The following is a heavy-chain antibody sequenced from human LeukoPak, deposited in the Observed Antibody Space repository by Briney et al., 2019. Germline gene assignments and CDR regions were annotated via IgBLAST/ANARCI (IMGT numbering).Heavy chain of an antibody. D-gene: IGHD3-10*01. V-gene: IGHV3-21*01. CDR2: ISSSSSYI. CDR3: ARDSVLDP. J-gene: IGHJ5*02. CDR1: GFTFSDAW. Sequence: GGSLRLSCAATGFTFSDAWMSWVRQAPGKGLEWVSSISSSSSYIYYADSVKGRFVISRDNAKNSLYLQMNSLRDEDTAIYYCARDSVLDPWGQGTPVTVSS.